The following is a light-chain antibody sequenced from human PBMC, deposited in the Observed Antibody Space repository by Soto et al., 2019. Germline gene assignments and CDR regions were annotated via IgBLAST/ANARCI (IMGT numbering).Light chain of an antibody. CDR2: RAS. V-gene: IGKV3-20*01. J-gene: IGKJ3*01. CDR1: QSVSDNH. CDR3: QQYGSSPRFT. Sequence: DIVLTQSPGTLSLSPGERATLSCRASQSVSDNHLAWYQQKPGQAPRLLIYRASRRATDIPDRFSGSGSGTEFSLTISRLEPEDFAVYYCQQYGSSPRFTFGPGTKVYI.